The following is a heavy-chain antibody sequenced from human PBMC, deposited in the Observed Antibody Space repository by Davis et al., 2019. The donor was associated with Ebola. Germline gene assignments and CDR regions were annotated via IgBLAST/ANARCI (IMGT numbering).Heavy chain of an antibody. CDR1: GFSLSNSGMC. D-gene: IGHD1-1*01. J-gene: IGHJ6*02. Sequence: SGPTLVKPTQTLTLTCTFSGFSLSNSGMCVSWIRQPPGKALEWLALIDWDDDKYCSTSLKTRLTISKDTSKNQVVLTMTNMDPVDTATYYCARIPAGYNWNVFSHYYYYYGMDVWGQGTTVTVSS. V-gene: IGHV2-70*01. CDR2: IDWDDDK. CDR3: ARIPAGYNWNVFSHYYYYYGMDV.